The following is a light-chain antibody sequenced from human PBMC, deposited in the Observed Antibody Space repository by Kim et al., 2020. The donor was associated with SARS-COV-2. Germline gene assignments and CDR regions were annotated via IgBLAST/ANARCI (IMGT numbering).Light chain of an antibody. CDR3: QVWDSTSDHPRV. CDR2: YDI. CDR1: NIGSKS. Sequence: PGKTGRITCGGNNIGSKSVHWYQQKPGQAPVLVIYYDIDRPSGIPERFSGSNSGNTATLTISRVEAGDEADYYCQVWDSTSDHPRVFGGGTQLTVL. V-gene: IGLV3-21*04. J-gene: IGLJ3*02.